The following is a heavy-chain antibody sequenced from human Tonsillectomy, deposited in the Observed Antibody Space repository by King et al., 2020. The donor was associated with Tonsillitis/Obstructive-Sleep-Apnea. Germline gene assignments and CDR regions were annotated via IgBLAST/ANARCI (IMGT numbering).Heavy chain of an antibody. CDR3: ARVVGYCSGGSCYSGAEYFQH. CDR2: INPSGGST. D-gene: IGHD2-15*01. J-gene: IGHJ1*01. Sequence: QLVQSGAEVKKPGASVKVSCKASGYTFTSYYMHWVRQAPGQGLEWMGIINPSGGSTSYAQKFQGRVTMTRDTSTSTIYMGLSSLRSEDTAVYYCARVVGYCSGGSCYSGAEYFQHWGQGTLVTVSS. CDR1: GYTFTSYY. V-gene: IGHV1-46*01.